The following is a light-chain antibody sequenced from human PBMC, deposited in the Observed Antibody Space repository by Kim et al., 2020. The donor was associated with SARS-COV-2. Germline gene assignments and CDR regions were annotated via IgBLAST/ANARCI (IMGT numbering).Light chain of an antibody. CDR2: YDS. CDR1: NIGSKS. CDR3: QVWDSSSDHVV. Sequence: SYELTQPPSVSVAPGQTARITCGGNNIGSKSVHWYQQKPGQAPVLVIYYDSDRPSGIPERFSGSNAANTATLTISRVEAGDEADYYCQVWDSSSDHVVFGAGTQVTVL. V-gene: IGLV3-21*04. J-gene: IGLJ7*01.